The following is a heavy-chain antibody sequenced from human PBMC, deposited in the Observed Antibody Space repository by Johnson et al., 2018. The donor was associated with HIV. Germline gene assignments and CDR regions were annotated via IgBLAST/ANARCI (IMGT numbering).Heavy chain of an antibody. D-gene: IGHD2-8*02. CDR1: GFTFSSYA. CDR3: ARDDLRDTGAFDI. Sequence: QVQLVESGGGVVQPGRSLRLSCAASGFTFSSYAMHWVRQAPGKGLEWVAVISYDGSNKYYADSVKARFTISRDNSKNTLYLQMNSLRAEDTAVYYCARDDLRDTGAFDIWGQGTMVTVSS. V-gene: IGHV3-30-3*01. J-gene: IGHJ3*02. CDR2: ISYDGSNK.